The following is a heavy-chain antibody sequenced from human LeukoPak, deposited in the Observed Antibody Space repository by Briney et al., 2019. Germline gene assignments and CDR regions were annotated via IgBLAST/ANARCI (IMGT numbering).Heavy chain of an antibody. CDR1: GFTFSTSW. CDR2: ISSSSSTI. CDR3: ARDRHKYNYDSGGYPPY. Sequence: GGSLRLSCAASGFTFSTSWMDWVRQAPGKGLEWVSYISSSSSTIYYADSVKGRFTISRDNAKNSLYLQMNTLRAEDTAVYYCARDRHKYNYDSGGYPPYWGQGTLVTVSS. J-gene: IGHJ4*02. V-gene: IGHV3-48*01. D-gene: IGHD3-22*01.